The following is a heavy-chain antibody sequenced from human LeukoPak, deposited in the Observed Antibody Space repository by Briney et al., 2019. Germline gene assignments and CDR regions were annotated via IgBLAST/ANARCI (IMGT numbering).Heavy chain of an antibody. V-gene: IGHV3-48*03. CDR1: GFTFSSYE. CDR2: ISSSGSTI. D-gene: IGHD3-10*01. CDR3: ARYPQWFGELTFDY. Sequence: AGGSLRLSCASPGFTFSSYEMNWVRQAPGKGLEWVSYISSSGSTIYYADSVKGRFTISRDNAKNSLYLQMNSLRAEDTAVYYCARYPQWFGELTFDYWGQGTLVTVSS. J-gene: IGHJ4*02.